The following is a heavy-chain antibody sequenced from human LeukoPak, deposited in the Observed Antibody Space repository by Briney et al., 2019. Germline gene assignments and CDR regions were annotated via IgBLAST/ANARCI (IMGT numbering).Heavy chain of an antibody. D-gene: IGHD6-13*01. Sequence: GGSLRLSCAASGFTFSTYAMSWVRQAPGKGLEWVSVIYSGGSTYYADSVKGRFTISRDNSKNTLYLQMNSRRAEDTAVYYCAKGDIAAAGTGFDWGQGTLVTVSS. J-gene: IGHJ4*02. CDR2: IYSGGST. CDR1: GFTFSTYA. CDR3: AKGDIAAAGTGFD. V-gene: IGHV3-23*03.